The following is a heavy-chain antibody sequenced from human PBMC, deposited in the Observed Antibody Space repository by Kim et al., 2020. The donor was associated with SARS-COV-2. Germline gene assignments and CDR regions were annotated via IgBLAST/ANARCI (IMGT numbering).Heavy chain of an antibody. CDR3: TTVIN. CDR2: IISKYDGGTT. V-gene: IGHV3-15*01. CDR1: GFNFTNTW. J-gene: IGHJ4*02. Sequence: GGSLRLSCAASGFNFTNTWMNWVRQTPGKGLEWVGRIISKYDGGTTNYAAPVKDRFLISRDDSKNMLFLHMNSLKSDDTAVYYCTTVINWGQGTLVTVSP.